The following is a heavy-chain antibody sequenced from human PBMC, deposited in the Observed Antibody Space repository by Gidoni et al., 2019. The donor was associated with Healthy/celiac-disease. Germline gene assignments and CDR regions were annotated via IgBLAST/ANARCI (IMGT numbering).Heavy chain of an antibody. Sequence: EVQLVQSGAEVQKPRESLQISCKGSGYSFTSYWLGWVRQMPGKGLEWMGIIYTGDSDTRYSPSFQGQVTISADKSISTAYLQWSSLKASDTAMYYCASPALIAAQDAFDIWGQGTMVTVSS. J-gene: IGHJ3*02. CDR1: GYSFTSYW. V-gene: IGHV5-51*03. CDR3: ASPALIAAQDAFDI. CDR2: IYTGDSDT. D-gene: IGHD2-15*01.